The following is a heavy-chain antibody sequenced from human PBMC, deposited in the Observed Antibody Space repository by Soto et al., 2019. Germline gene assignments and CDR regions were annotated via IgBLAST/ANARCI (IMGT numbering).Heavy chain of an antibody. Sequence: GGSLRLSCAASGFTFRNAWMSWVRQAPGKGLEWVAVIWYDGSNKYYADSVKGRFIISRDNAKNSLYLQMNSLRAEDTALYYCARLYSSGWYGPGRYWGQGTLVTVSS. V-gene: IGHV3-33*03. J-gene: IGHJ4*02. CDR1: GFTFRNAW. D-gene: IGHD6-19*01. CDR3: ARLYSSGWYGPGRY. CDR2: IWYDGSNK.